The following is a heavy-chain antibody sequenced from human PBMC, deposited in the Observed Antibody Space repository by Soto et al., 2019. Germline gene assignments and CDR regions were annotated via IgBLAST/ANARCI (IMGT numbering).Heavy chain of an antibody. J-gene: IGHJ4*01. V-gene: IGHV3-33*01. Sequence: PGGSLRLSCAASGFTFGTYGMHWVRQAPGKGLEWVAGIWYDGSVKTYADSAKGRFSISRDNSQNTLYLQLNTLRAEDTAVYYCARADCGGQCPCDYWGQGTLVTVSS. CDR1: GFTFGTYG. CDR2: IWYDGSVK. CDR3: ARADCGGQCPCDY. D-gene: IGHD2-21*01.